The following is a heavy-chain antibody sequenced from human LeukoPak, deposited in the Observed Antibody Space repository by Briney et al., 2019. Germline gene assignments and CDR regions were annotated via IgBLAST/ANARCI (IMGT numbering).Heavy chain of an antibody. J-gene: IGHJ4*02. CDR2: IYSGGST. V-gene: IGHV3-53*01. CDR3: AKDPPRAGSKRLPYYDILTGWEPYY. CDR1: GFTVSSNY. D-gene: IGHD3-9*01. Sequence: GGSLRLSCAASGFTVSSNYMSWVRQAPGKGLEWVSVIYSGGSTYYADSVKGRFTISRDNSKNTLYLQMNSLRAEDTAVYYCAKDPPRAGSKRLPYYDILTGWEPYYWGQGTLVTVSS.